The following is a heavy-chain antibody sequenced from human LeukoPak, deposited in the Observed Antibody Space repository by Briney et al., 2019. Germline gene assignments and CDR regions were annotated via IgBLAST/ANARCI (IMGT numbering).Heavy chain of an antibody. CDR2: RNLNSGNT. CDR1: GYTFTSYD. J-gene: IGHJ6*03. V-gene: IGHV1-8*03. Sequence: ASVKVSCKASGYTFTSYDISWGRQATGQGLEWWGGRNLNSGNTGYAQQFQGRVTITRNTSISTAYMELSSLRSEDTAVYYCVRGAGATIPYYHYYMDIWGKGTTVTVSS. D-gene: IGHD1-26*01. CDR3: VRGAGATIPYYHYYMDI.